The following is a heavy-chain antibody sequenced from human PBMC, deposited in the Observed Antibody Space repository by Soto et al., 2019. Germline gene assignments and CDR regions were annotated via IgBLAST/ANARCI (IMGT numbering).Heavy chain of an antibody. CDR1: GFTFSGSA. V-gene: IGHV3-73*01. CDR2: IRSKANSYAT. CDR3: TRRDYDFWSGYTKGDY. J-gene: IGHJ4*02. Sequence: EVQLVESGGGLVQPGGSLKLSCAASGFTFSGSAMHWVRQAPGKGLEWVGRIRSKANSYATAYAASVKGRFTISRDDSKNTAYLQMNSLKTEDTAVYYCTRRDYDFWSGYTKGDYWGQGTLVTVSS. D-gene: IGHD3-3*01.